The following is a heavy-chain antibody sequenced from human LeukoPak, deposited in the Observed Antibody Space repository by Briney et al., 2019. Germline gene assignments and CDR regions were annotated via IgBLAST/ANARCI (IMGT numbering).Heavy chain of an antibody. V-gene: IGHV1-18*01. CDR2: ISAYNGNT. CDR1: GGTFSSYA. CDR3: ARHRVGIYDSSGYYPYYYYYMDV. D-gene: IGHD3-22*01. Sequence: ASVKVSCKASGGTFSSYAISWVRQAPGQGLEWMGWISAYNGNTNYAQKLQGRVTMTTDTSTSTAYMELRSLRSDDTAVYYCARHRVGIYDSSGYYPYYYYYMDVWGKGTTVTVSS. J-gene: IGHJ6*03.